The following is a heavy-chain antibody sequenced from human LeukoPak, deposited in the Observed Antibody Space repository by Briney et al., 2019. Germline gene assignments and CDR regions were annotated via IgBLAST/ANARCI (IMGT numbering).Heavy chain of an antibody. Sequence: GGPVTLSCAASGFTFSNNWMHCLRQAPGKGREWVSAISGSEGSTQYADSVKGRFTISRDHSQNPLYLQMNSLRAEDTAVYDCAKDRPYYDSSGYPPLCDAFDIWGQGTMVTVSS. J-gene: IGHJ3*02. CDR1: GFTFSNNW. D-gene: IGHD3-22*01. CDR3: AKDRPYYDSSGYPPLCDAFDI. V-gene: IGHV3-23*01. CDR2: ISGSEGST.